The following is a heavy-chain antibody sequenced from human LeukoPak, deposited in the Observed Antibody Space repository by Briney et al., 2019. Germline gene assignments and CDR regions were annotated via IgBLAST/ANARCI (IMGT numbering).Heavy chain of an antibody. D-gene: IGHD3-10*01. CDR2: ISAYNGNT. V-gene: IGHV1-18*01. CDR1: GYTFISYG. CDR3: ARDLYGSGSYWYYYYMDV. J-gene: IGHJ6*03. Sequence: ASVKVSCKASGYTFISYGISWVRQAPGQGLEWMGWISAYNGNTNYAQKLQGRVTMTTDTSTSTAYMELRSLRSDDTAVYYCARDLYGSGSYWYYYYMDVWGKGTTVTISS.